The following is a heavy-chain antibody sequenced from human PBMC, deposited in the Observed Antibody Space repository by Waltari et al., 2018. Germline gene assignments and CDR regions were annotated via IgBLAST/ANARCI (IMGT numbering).Heavy chain of an antibody. J-gene: IGHJ4*02. Sequence: QLQLQESAPGLVKHSEPLSLTCTVSGGSISSSSYYWGWIRQPPRQGLAWNGSIHYSGGKYCNPSLKSRVTISVDTSKNQFSLKLSSVTAADTAVYYCARTEDDYWGQGTLVTVSS. V-gene: IGHV4-39*01. CDR1: GGSISSSSYY. CDR3: ARTEDDY. CDR2: IHYSGGK.